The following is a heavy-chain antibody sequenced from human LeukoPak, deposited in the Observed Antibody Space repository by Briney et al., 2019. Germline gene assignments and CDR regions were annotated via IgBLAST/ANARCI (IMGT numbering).Heavy chain of an antibody. Sequence: SETLSLTCTVSGGSISSGDYYWSWIRQPPGTGLEWIGYIYYSGSTYYNPSLKSRVTISVDTSKNQFSLKLSSVTAADTAVYYCARHARDGSGSYKGNNWFDPWGQGTLVTVSS. CDR1: GGSISSGDYY. CDR2: IYYSGST. CDR3: ARHARDGSGSYKGNNWFDP. V-gene: IGHV4-30-4*01. D-gene: IGHD3-10*01. J-gene: IGHJ5*02.